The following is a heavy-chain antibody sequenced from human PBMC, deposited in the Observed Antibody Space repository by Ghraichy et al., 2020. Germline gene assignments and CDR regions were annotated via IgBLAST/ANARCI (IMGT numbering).Heavy chain of an antibody. V-gene: IGHV1-69*13. CDR1: GGTFSSYA. J-gene: IGHJ6*02. D-gene: IGHD2-2*01. CDR3: ARDGCSSTSCYFYYYGMDV. CDR2: IIPIFGTA. Sequence: SVKVSCKASGGTFSSYAISWVRQAPGQGLEWMGGIIPIFGTANYAQKFQGRVTITADESTSTAYMELSSLRSEDTAVYYCARDGCSSTSCYFYYYGMDVWGQGTTVTVSS.